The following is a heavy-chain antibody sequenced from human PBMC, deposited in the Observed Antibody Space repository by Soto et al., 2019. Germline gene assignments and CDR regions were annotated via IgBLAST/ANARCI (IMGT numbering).Heavy chain of an antibody. CDR1: GFTFSSYY. V-gene: IGHV3-7*01. D-gene: IGHD3-3*02. CDR2: IRQDGSDK. Sequence: EVQLVESGGGLVQPGGSLRLSCAASGFTFSSYYMSWVRQAPGKGLEWVANIRQDGSDKDYVDSVKGRFTISRDNAENSLYLQMNNLKAEDTAVYDSARECIVLAPATSADACDIWGQGTSVTVSS. CDR3: ARECIVLAPATSADACDI. J-gene: IGHJ3*02.